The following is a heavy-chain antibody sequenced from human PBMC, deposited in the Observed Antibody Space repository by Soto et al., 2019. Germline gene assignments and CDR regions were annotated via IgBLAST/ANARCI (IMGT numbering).Heavy chain of an antibody. Sequence: GGSLRLSCVASGLTFGSRAMSWVRQAPGEGLQWVSTITDTGGDAKYADSVRGRFVISRDNSKKTLCLQMTSLTAEDSAMYFCARGSTDSYPGSRIFDFWGRGTLVTVSS. V-gene: IGHV3-23*01. CDR1: GLTFGSRA. CDR3: ARGSTDSYPGSRIFDF. J-gene: IGHJ4*02. CDR2: ITDTGGDA. D-gene: IGHD3-10*01.